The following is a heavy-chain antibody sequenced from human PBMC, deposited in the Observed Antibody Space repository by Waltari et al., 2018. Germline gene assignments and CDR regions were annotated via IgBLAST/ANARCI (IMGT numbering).Heavy chain of an antibody. V-gene: IGHV1-69*08. CDR3: ASSSPNYDFWSGFKGRAFDI. CDR1: GGTFSSYA. CDR2: IIPIVGTA. J-gene: IGHJ3*02. Sequence: QVQLVQSGAEVKKPGSSVKVSCKASGGTFSSYAISWVRQAPGQGLEWMGRIIPIVGTANYAQKFQGRVTITADKSTSTAYMELSSLRSEDTAVYYCASSSPNYDFWSGFKGRAFDIWGQGTMVTVSS. D-gene: IGHD3-3*01.